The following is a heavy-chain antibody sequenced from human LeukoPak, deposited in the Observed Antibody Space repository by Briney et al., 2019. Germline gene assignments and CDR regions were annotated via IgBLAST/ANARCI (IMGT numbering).Heavy chain of an antibody. D-gene: IGHD3-22*01. V-gene: IGHV3-23*01. CDR3: AKLAIVVVVHFDY. Sequence: GGSLRLSCAASGFTFSSYAMSWVRQAPGEGLEWVSAISGSGGSTYYADSVKGRFTISRDSSKNTLYLQMTSLTAEDTAVYYCAKLAIVVVVHFDYWGQGTLVTVSS. CDR1: GFTFSSYA. CDR2: ISGSGGST. J-gene: IGHJ4*02.